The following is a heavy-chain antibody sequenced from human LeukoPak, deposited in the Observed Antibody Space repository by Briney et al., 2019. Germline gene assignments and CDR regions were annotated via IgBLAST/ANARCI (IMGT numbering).Heavy chain of an antibody. D-gene: IGHD3-22*01. CDR2: INWNGGST. V-gene: IGHV3-20*04. J-gene: IGHJ1*01. CDR1: GFTFEDYG. Sequence: PGGSLRLSCAASGFTFEDYGMSWVRQAPGRGLEWVSGINWNGGSTGYADSVKGRFTISRDNAKNSLYLQMNSLRAEDTALYYCARDMPPAYYDSSGYYSGYSQHWGQGTLVTVSS. CDR3: ARDMPPAYYDSSGYYSGYSQH.